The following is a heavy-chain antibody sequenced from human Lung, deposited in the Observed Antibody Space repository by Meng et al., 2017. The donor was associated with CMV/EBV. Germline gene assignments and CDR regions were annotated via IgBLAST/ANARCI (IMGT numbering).Heavy chain of an antibody. CDR1: YSFGNYA. J-gene: IGHJ4*02. D-gene: IGHD3-22*01. CDR2: ISYDGDKK. Sequence: YSFGNYAMPWVRQAPGKGLEWVAVISYDGDKKFYTDSVKGRFTISRDNSKNTLILQMNSLRTEDTAVYYCARVYYDSTNYYFSFGYWGQGTLVTVSS. CDR3: ARVYYDSTNYYFSFGY. V-gene: IGHV3-30*04.